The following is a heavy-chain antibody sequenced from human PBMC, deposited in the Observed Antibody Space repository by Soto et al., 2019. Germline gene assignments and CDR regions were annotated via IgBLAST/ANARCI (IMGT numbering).Heavy chain of an antibody. J-gene: IGHJ4*02. CDR1: GGSISSGGYY. CDR2: TYYSGST. D-gene: IGHD2-15*01. V-gene: IGHV4-31*03. Sequence: QVQLQESGPGLVKPSQTLSLTCTVSGGSISSGGYYWSWIRQHPGKGLERIGYTYYSGSTYYNPSLKSRVTISVDASKTQSPLKRTAVTAADTAVYYGARTPARRGQGTLVTVSS. CDR3: ARTPAR.